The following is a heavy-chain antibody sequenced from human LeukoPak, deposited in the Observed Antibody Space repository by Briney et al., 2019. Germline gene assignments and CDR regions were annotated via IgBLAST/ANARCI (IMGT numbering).Heavy chain of an antibody. CDR1: GSSISSSSYY. Sequence: SDTLSVTCTVSGSSISSSSYYWGWIRQPPGKGLEWIGSIYYSGSTNYNPSLKCRVTISLDTSKHQFSLTLTSVTAADTAVYYCARFTPQGYGWGGYNRFDPWGQGTLVTVSS. D-gene: IGHD3-16*01. V-gene: IGHV4-39*07. J-gene: IGHJ5*02. CDR2: IYYSGST. CDR3: ARFTPQGYGWGGYNRFDP.